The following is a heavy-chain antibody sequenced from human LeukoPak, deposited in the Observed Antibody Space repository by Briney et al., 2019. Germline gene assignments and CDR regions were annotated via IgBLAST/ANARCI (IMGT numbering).Heavy chain of an antibody. V-gene: IGHV3-20*04. CDR2: INWNGGST. CDR1: GFTFDDYG. Sequence: GSLRLSCAASGFTFDDYGMSWVRQAPGKGLEWVSGINWNGGSTGYADPVKGRFTISRDNAKNSLYLQMNSLRAEDAALYYCARGTGIAVAASGYWGQGTLVTVSS. D-gene: IGHD6-19*01. J-gene: IGHJ4*02. CDR3: ARGTGIAVAASGY.